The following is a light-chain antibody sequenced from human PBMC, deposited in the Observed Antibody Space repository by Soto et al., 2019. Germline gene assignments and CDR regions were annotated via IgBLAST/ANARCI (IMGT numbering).Light chain of an antibody. J-gene: IGKJ1*01. CDR1: QSVSSNS. CDR3: QQYGDSPPT. Sequence: EIVLTQSPGTLSLSPGESATLSCRASQSVSSNSLAWYRRNPGQPPSLLIYGTSTRATDIPRRFSGSGSGTDFTLTITRLEPEDFAMYFCQQYGDSPPTFGQRTKVEVK. V-gene: IGKV3-20*01. CDR2: GTS.